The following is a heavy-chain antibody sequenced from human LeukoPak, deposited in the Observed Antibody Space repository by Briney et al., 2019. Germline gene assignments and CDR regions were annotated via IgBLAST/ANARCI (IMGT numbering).Heavy chain of an antibody. J-gene: IGHJ4*02. V-gene: IGHV4-61*01. CDR2: MSNSGHT. Sequence: SETLSLTCTLSGGSVTSGNSYSSWIRQPPGKGLEWIGFMSNSGHTDSTPSLKSRVTISVDTSKNQFSLKLNSVTAADTAVNYCARVSAAGTGPDYWGQGTLVTVSS. CDR1: GGSVTSGNSY. D-gene: IGHD6-13*01. CDR3: ARVSAAGTGPDY.